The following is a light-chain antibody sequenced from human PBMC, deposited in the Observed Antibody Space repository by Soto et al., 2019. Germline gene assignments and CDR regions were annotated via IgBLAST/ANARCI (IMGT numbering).Light chain of an antibody. J-gene: IGLJ1*01. V-gene: IGLV1-40*01. CDR3: QCCDSSLSGSKV. Sequence: QSVLTQPPSVSGAPGQRVTISCTGSSSNIGAGYDVHWYQQLPGTAPKLLIYANSNRPSGVPDRFSGSKSGTSASLAITGLQDEDEADYYCQCCDSSLSGSKVFGTGTKLTV. CDR1: SSNIGAGYD. CDR2: ANS.